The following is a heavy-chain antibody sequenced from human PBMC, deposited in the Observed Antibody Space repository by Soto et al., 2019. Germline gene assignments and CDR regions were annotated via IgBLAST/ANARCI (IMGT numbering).Heavy chain of an antibody. CDR3: ARRIMVRGVSDYYYCMDV. CDR2: IIPIFGTA. V-gene: IGHV1-69*01. CDR1: GGTFSSYA. D-gene: IGHD3-10*01. J-gene: IGHJ6*02. Sequence: QVQLVQSGAEVKKPGSSVKVSCKASGGTFSSYAISWVRQAPGQGLEWMGGIIPIFGTANYAQKFQGRVTITADESTSTAYRELSSLRSEDTAVYYCARRIMVRGVSDYYYCMDVWGQGTTVTVSS.